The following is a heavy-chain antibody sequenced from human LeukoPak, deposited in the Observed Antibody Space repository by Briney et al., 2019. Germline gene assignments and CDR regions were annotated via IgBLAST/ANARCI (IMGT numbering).Heavy chain of an antibody. D-gene: IGHD2-2*02. V-gene: IGHV3-23*01. Sequence: GGSLRLSCAASGFTFSSYAMSWVRQAPGKGLEWVSAISGSGGSTYYADSVKGRFTISRDNSKNTLYLQMNSLRAEDTAVYYCAKDAGVMYSSTSCYISDYYGMDVWGQGTTVTVSS. CDR3: AKDAGVMYSSTSCYISDYYGMDV. CDR2: ISGSGGST. CDR1: GFTFSSYA. J-gene: IGHJ6*02.